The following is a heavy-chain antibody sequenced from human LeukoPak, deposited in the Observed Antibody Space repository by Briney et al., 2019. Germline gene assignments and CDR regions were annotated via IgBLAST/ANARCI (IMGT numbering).Heavy chain of an antibody. V-gene: IGHV3-30*02. CDR2: TTYDESDK. D-gene: IGHD3-3*01. CDR3: AKDRAKAWSPEY. J-gene: IGHJ4*02. CDR1: GFTFSNYA. Sequence: QPGGSLRLSCAASGFTFSNYAMYWVRQAPGKGLAWVAFTTYDESDKYYADSVKGRFTISRDNSKNTLYLQMNSLRAEDTAVYYCAKDRAKAWSPEYWGQGTLVTVSS.